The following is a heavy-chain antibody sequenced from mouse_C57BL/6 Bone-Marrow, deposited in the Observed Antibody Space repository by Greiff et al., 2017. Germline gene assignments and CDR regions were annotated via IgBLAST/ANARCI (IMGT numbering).Heavy chain of an antibody. CDR3: ARRGDYGGY. V-gene: IGHV1-81*01. CDR1: GYTFTSYG. J-gene: IGHJ2*01. D-gene: IGHD1-1*01. Sequence: QVQLKQSGAELARPGASVKLSCKASGYTFTSYGISWVKQRTGQGLAWIGEIYPRSGNTYYNEKFKGKATLTADKSSSTAYMELRSLTSEDSAVYFCARRGDYGGYWGQGTTLTVSS. CDR2: IYPRSGNT.